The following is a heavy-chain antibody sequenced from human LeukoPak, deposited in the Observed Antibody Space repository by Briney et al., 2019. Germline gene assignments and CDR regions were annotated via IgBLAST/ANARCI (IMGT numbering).Heavy chain of an antibody. J-gene: IGHJ6*02. CDR2: IYTSGST. CDR3: ARGIPRYSSSWYSYYYGMDV. CDR1: GGSISSYY. V-gene: IGHV4-4*07. D-gene: IGHD6-13*01. Sequence: SETLSLTCTVSGGSISSYYWSWIRQPAGKGLEWIGRIYTSGSTNYNPSLKSRVTMSIDTSKNQFSLKLSSVTAADTAVYYCARGIPRYSSSWYSYYYGMDVWGQGTTVTVSS.